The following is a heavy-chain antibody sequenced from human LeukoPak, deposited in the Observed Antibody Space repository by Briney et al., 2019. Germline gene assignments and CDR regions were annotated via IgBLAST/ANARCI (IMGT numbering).Heavy chain of an antibody. CDR2: INPKSGGT. V-gene: IGHV1-2*02. CDR3: AGVWFGEFKGAYNWFDP. Sequence: GASVKVSCKASGYTFTGYYMHWVRQAPGQGLEWMGWINPKSGGTNYAQKFQGRVTMTRDTSISTAYMELSRLRSDDTAVYYCAGVWFGEFKGAYNWFDPWGQGTLVTVSS. D-gene: IGHD3-10*01. J-gene: IGHJ5*02. CDR1: GYTFTGYY.